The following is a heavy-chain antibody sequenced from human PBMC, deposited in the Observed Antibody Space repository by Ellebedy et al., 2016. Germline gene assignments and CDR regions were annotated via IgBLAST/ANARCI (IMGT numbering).Heavy chain of an antibody. J-gene: IGHJ4*02. V-gene: IGHV3-48*02. CDR1: GFSLSDYS. Sequence: GGSLRLXCVASGFSLSDYSMNWVRQAPGKGLEWVSYIAWSTGLYYADSVRGRFTISRDTGRNSLYLQMNSLRDEDTALYYCARDRDYAFDYWGQGILVTVSS. CDR3: ARDRDYAFDY. CDR2: IAWSTGL. D-gene: IGHD4-17*01.